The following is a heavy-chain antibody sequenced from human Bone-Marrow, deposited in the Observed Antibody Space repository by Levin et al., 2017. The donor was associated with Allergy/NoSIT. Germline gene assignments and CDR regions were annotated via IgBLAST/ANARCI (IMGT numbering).Heavy chain of an antibody. CDR1: GYTFSSYG. CDR3: VKDCKYSSSAGLGY. Sequence: GESLKISCKASGYTFSSYGINWVRQAPGQGLEWMGWISGYNGNTNYEQKFQGRVTMITDTSTSTVYMELRSLRSDDTALYYCVKDCKYSSSAGLGYWGQGTLVTVSS. V-gene: IGHV1-18*01. D-gene: IGHD6-6*01. CDR2: ISGYNGNT. J-gene: IGHJ4*02.